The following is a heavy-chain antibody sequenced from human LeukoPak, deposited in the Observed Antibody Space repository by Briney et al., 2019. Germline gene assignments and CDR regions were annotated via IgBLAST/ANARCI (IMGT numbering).Heavy chain of an antibody. CDR1: GFTFSFYT. Sequence: GGSLRLSCAASGFTFSFYTMNWVRQAPGKGLEWVSVIYIGGSTYYADSVKGRFTISRDISKNTLYLQMNSLRAEDTAMYYCARLGFVVPAVIFDYWGQGTLVTVSS. V-gene: IGHV3-53*01. CDR3: ARLGFVVPAVIFDY. CDR2: IYIGGST. J-gene: IGHJ4*02. D-gene: IGHD2-2*02.